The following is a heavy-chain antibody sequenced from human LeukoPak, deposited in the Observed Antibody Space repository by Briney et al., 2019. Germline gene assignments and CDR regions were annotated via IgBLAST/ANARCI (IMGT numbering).Heavy chain of an antibody. D-gene: IGHD3-16*01. CDR3: ATTYYDYVLNFNYFDY. J-gene: IGHJ4*02. Sequence: ASVKVSCKVSGYTLTELSMHWVRQAPGKGLEWMGGFGPEDGETIYAQKFQGRVTMTEDTSTDTAYMELSSLRSEDTAVYYCATTYYDYVLNFNYFDYWGQGTLVTVSS. CDR1: GYTLTELS. CDR2: FGPEDGET. V-gene: IGHV1-24*01.